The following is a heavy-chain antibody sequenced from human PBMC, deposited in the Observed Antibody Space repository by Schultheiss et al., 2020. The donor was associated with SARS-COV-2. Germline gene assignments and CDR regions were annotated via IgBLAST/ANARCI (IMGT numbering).Heavy chain of an antibody. CDR1: GGSVSSGSFY. V-gene: IGHV4-61*01. CDR3: ARDRGSYYSWYFDL. Sequence: SETLSLTCTVSGGSVSSGSFYWSWIRQPPGKGLEWIGEINHSGSTNYNPSLKSRVTISVDTSKNQFSLKLSSVTAADTAVYYCARDRGSYYSWYFDLWGRGTLVTV. J-gene: IGHJ2*01. D-gene: IGHD1-26*01. CDR2: INHSGST.